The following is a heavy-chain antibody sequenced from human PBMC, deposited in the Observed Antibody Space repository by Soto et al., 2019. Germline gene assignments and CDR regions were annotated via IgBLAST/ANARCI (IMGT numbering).Heavy chain of an antibody. V-gene: IGHV3-30*18. D-gene: IGHD2-15*01. CDR3: AKDRVDIVVVVAAENDAFDI. Sequence: GGSLRLSCAASGFTFSSYGMHWVRQAPGKGLEWVAVISYDGSNKYYADSVKGRFTISRDNSKDTLYLQMNSLRAEDTAVYYCAKDRVDIVVVVAAENDAFDIWGQGTMVTVSS. J-gene: IGHJ3*02. CDR2: ISYDGSNK. CDR1: GFTFSSYG.